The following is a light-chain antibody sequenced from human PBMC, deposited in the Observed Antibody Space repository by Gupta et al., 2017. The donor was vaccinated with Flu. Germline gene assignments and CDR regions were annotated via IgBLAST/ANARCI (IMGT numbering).Light chain of an antibody. CDR2: ANT. Sequence: CTGSSSNGGGGGDVHWYTQLPETTPNLLLYANTNRPSGGPERGSISKSGASATIAITGIPAEEEADYYCQAYDSGRSCVRVFGGGTKLTVL. J-gene: IGLJ3*02. CDR1: SSNGGGGGD. V-gene: IGLV1-40*03. CDR3: QAYDSGRSCVRV.